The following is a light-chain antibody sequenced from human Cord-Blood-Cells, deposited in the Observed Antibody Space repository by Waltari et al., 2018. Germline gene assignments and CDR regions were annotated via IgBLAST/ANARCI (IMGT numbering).Light chain of an antibody. J-gene: IGKJ4*01. V-gene: IGKV3-15*01. CDR1: QSVSSN. CDR2: GAS. CDR3: QQYNNCPLT. Sequence: IVMTQSPATLTVTTGERATLTCRASQSVSSNLAWYQQKPGQAPRLLIYGASTRDTGIPSRFSGSGSGTEFTLTISSLQSEDFAVYYCQQYNNCPLTFGGGTKVEIK.